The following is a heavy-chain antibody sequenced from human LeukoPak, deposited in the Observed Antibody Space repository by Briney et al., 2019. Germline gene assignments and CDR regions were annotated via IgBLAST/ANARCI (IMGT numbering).Heavy chain of an antibody. V-gene: IGHV3-23*01. CDR1: GFTFSSYA. D-gene: IGHD2-2*01. CDR3: AKDSIVIVPAAESLFDY. J-gene: IGHJ4*02. Sequence: GGSLRLSCAASGFTFSSYAMSWVRQAPGKGLEWVSAISGSGSSTYYADSVKGRFTISRDNSKNTLYLQMNSLRAEDTAVYYCAKDSIVIVPAAESLFDYWGQGTLVTVSS. CDR2: ISGSGSST.